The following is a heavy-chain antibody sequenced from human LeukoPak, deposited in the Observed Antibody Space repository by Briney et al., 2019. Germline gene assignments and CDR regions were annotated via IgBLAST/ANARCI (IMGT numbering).Heavy chain of an antibody. Sequence: HGGSLRLSCSASGFTFSTFATHWVRQAPGKGLEYVSAISSNGYYTYYPDSMKGRFTISRDNSKNTLYLQMSSLRAEDAAVYYCEKGPQDFWDGYPQGPFDSWGQGTLVTVSS. CDR3: EKGPQDFWDGYPQGPFDS. D-gene: IGHD3-3*01. CDR2: ISSNGYYT. J-gene: IGHJ4*02. V-gene: IGHV3-64D*06. CDR1: GFTFSTFA.